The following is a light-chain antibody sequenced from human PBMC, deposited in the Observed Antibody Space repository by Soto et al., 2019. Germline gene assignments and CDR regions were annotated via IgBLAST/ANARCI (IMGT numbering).Light chain of an antibody. CDR1: QSVDYN. J-gene: IGKJ2*01. V-gene: IGKV3-15*01. CDR2: GAS. CDR3: QQYNNWPHT. Sequence: EIVMTQSPATLSVSLGERVTLSCRASQSVDYNLAWYQQKPGQAPRLLIYGASSRDADIPARFSGSRSGTEFTLTITSLQSEDIALYHCQQYNNWPHTFGQGTKLEIK.